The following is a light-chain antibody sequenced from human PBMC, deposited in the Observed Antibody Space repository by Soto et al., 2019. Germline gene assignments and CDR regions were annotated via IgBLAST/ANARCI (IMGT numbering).Light chain of an antibody. J-gene: IGKJ2*01. CDR2: DAS. CDR3: QQRSSWPRT. V-gene: IGKV3-11*01. CDR1: QSVSSS. Sequence: EIVLTQSPATLSLSPGERATLSCRASQSVSSSLAWYQQKPGQTPRLLIYDASNRATGIPARFSGSGSGTDFTRTISSLEPEEFAVYYCQQRSSWPRTFGQGTKLEIK.